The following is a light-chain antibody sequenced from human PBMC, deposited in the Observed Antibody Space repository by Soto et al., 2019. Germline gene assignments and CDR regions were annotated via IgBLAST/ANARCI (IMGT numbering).Light chain of an antibody. CDR1: SGHSNYD. V-gene: IGLV4-69*01. Sequence: QLVLTKSPSASASLGASVKLTCTLSSGHSNYDIVWHQQQPEKGPRYLMKLSSDGSHTKGDGIPDRFSGSSSGAERYLTISSLQSEDEADYYCQAWGTGIWVFGGGTKVTVL. CDR2: LSSDGSH. J-gene: IGLJ3*02. CDR3: QAWGTGIWV.